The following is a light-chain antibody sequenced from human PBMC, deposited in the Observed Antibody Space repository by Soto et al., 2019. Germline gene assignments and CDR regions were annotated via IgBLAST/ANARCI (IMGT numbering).Light chain of an antibody. Sequence: DIQMTKSPASLSASVGDRVTITCRASPSISTYFNWYQQKPGKAPELLIFDASTLERGVPSRFRGTGSETDFTLTISSVQPEDFATYYYQQTSSIPYTFGQGTKVDIK. J-gene: IGKJ2*01. CDR3: QQTSSIPYT. CDR1: PSISTY. V-gene: IGKV1-39*01. CDR2: DAS.